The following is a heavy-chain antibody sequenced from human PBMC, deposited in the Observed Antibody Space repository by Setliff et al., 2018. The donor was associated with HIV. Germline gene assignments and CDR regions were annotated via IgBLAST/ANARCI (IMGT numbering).Heavy chain of an antibody. D-gene: IGHD2-8*02. Sequence: ASVKVSCKASGYTFTAYYIHWVRQAPGHELQLMGRIEPSSGGTNCIQKFQGRVTITRDTSIYTVYMELTGLTSDDTAVYYCARQDHSSVNTGSLYAFDVWGQGTMVTVSS. V-gene: IGHV1-2*06. CDR3: ARQDHSSVNTGSLYAFDV. J-gene: IGHJ3*01. CDR2: IEPSSGGT. CDR1: GYTFTAYY.